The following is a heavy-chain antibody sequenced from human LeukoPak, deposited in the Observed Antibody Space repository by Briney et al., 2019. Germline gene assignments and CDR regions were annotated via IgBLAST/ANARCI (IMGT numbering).Heavy chain of an antibody. D-gene: IGHD3-22*01. J-gene: IGHJ4*02. CDR3: ARDYDSSGYFFDY. CDR2: IYYSGST. Sequence: SQTLSLTCTVSGGSISSGGYYWSWIRQHPGKGLEWIGYIYYSGSTNYNPSLKSRVTISVDTSKNQFSLKLSSVTAADTAVYYCARDYDSSGYFFDYWGQGTLVTVSS. CDR1: GGSISSGGYY. V-gene: IGHV4-31*03.